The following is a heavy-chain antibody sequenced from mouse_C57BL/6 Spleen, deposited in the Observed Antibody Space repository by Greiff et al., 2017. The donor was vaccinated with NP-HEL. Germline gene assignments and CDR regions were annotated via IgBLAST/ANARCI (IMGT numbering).Heavy chain of an antibody. CDR1: GFYIKDYY. CDR3: THYYGSSPYYAMDY. CDR2: IDPEDGDT. J-gene: IGHJ4*01. V-gene: IGHV14-1*01. D-gene: IGHD1-1*01. Sequence: VQLQQSGAELVRPGASVKLSCTASGFYIKDYYMHWVKQRPEQGLEWIGRIDPEDGDTEYAPKFQGKATMTADTSSNTAYLQLSILTSEDTAVYYCTHYYGSSPYYAMDYWGQGTSVTVSS.